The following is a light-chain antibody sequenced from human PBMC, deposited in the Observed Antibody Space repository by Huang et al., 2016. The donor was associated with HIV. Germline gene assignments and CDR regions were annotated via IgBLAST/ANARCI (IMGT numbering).Light chain of an antibody. CDR3: QQRGKRALT. J-gene: IGKJ4*01. CDR1: QSVSNY. V-gene: IGKV3-11*01. CDR2: DSS. Sequence: EIVLTQSPATLSLSPGDGATLSCRARQSVSNYLAWYQQKPGQAPRLLIDDSSNRATGVPARFSGSGSGTDFTLTISSLEPEDFAVYYCQQRGKRALTFGGGTKVEIK.